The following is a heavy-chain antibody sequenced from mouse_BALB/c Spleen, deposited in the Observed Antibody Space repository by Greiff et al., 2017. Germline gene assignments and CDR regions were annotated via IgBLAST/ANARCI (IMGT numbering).Heavy chain of an antibody. D-gene: IGHD2-14*01. V-gene: IGHV1S29*02. CDR2: IYPYNGGT. CDR1: GYTFTDYN. CDR3: AREAAYYRYDVAY. Sequence: VHVKQSGPELVKPGASVKISCKASGYTFTDYNMHWVKQSHGKSLEWIGYIYPYNGGTGYNQKFKSKATLTVDNSSSTAYMELRSLTSEDSAVYYCAREAAYYRYDVAYWGQGTLVTVSA. J-gene: IGHJ3*01.